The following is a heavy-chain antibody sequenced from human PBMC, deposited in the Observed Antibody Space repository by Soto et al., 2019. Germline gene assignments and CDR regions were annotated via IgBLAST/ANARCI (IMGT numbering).Heavy chain of an antibody. D-gene: IGHD5-12*01. V-gene: IGHV1-8*01. Sequence: ASVKVSCKASGYTFTSYDINWVRQATGQGLEWMGWMNPNSGNTAYAQKFQGRVTMTRDTSMSTAYMELSSLRSEDTAVYYCARDKVSGYGSFDYWGQGTLVTVSS. J-gene: IGHJ4*02. CDR3: ARDKVSGYGSFDY. CDR1: GYTFTSYD. CDR2: MNPNSGNT.